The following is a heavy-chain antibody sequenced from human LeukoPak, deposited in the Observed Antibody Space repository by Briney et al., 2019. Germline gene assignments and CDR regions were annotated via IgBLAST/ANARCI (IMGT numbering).Heavy chain of an antibody. D-gene: IGHD1-1*01. CDR1: GFTFTSSA. Sequence: ASVKVSSKASGFTFTSSAVQWVRQARGQRLEWIGWIVVGSGNTNYAQKFQERVTITRDMSTSIAYMELSSLRSEDTAVYYCAAATGTYPDDAFDIWGQGTMVTVSS. J-gene: IGHJ3*02. CDR3: AAATGTYPDDAFDI. V-gene: IGHV1-58*01. CDR2: IVVGSGNT.